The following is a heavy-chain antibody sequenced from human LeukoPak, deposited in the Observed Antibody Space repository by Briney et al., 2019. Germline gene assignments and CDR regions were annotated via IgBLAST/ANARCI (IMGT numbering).Heavy chain of an antibody. J-gene: IGHJ4*02. Sequence: ASVKVSCKASGYTFTSNDINWVRQATGQGLEWMGWMNPNSGNTGYAQKFQGRVTITSNASISTSYMELSSLRSEDTAVYYCARGSPYYYDSSGYLIHSLGYWGQGTLVTVSS. CDR1: GYTFTSND. D-gene: IGHD3-22*01. CDR2: MNPNSGNT. CDR3: ARGSPYYYDSSGYLIHSLGY. V-gene: IGHV1-8*03.